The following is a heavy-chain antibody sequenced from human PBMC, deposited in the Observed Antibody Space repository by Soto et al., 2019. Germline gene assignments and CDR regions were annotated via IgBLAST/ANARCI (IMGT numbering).Heavy chain of an antibody. Sequence: QLQLQESGSGLVKPSQTLSLTCTVSGGSISSGGYSWSWIRQPPGKGLEWIGYIYHGSTYYNPSLKSRVTISVDRSKNQLSLKLSSVTAADTAVYYCARITYCGGDCYRGFDPWGQGTPVTVSS. CDR2: IYHGST. D-gene: IGHD2-21*02. V-gene: IGHV4-30-2*01. CDR3: ARITYCGGDCYRGFDP. CDR1: GGSISSGGYS. J-gene: IGHJ5*02.